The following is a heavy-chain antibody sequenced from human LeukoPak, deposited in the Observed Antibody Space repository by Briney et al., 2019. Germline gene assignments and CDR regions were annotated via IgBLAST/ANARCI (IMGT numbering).Heavy chain of an antibody. D-gene: IGHD5-12*01. V-gene: IGHV3-9*01. CDR1: GFTFSSYG. J-gene: IGHJ4*02. Sequence: GGSLRLSCAASGFTFSSYGMHWVRQAPGKGLEWVSGISWNSGSIGYADSVKGRFTISRDNAKNSLYLQMNSLRAEDTALYYCARGPSGYHNTGGQGTLVTVSS. CDR2: ISWNSGSI. CDR3: ARGPSGYHNT.